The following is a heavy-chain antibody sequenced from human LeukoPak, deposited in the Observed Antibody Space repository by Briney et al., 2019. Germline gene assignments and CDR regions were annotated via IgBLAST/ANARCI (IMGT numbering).Heavy chain of an antibody. V-gene: IGHV3-11*06. CDR1: GFTFSDYY. CDR3: ARGREVLDY. J-gene: IGHJ4*02. D-gene: IGHD1-26*01. CDR2: ITTGSRSYT. Sequence: PRGSLRLSCAASGFTFSDYYMSWICQAPGKGLEWVSYITTGSRSYTNHADSVKGRFTISRDNAKNSLYLQMNSLRAEDTGVYYCARGREVLDYWGQGTLVTVSS.